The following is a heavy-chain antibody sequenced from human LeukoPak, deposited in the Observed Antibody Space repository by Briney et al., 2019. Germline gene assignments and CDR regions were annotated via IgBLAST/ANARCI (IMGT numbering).Heavy chain of an antibody. CDR2: INPNDGST. CDR1: GYTFTTYW. V-gene: IGHV1-46*01. CDR3: ARDYVDDIPMIKDY. J-gene: IGHJ4*02. Sequence: GASVKVSCKASGYTFTTYWIQWVRQAPGQGLEWVALINPNDGSTTYAHRFQGRVTMTRDTSTSTVYMELSSLRSEDTAVYYCARDYVDDIPMIKDYWGQGTLVTVSS. D-gene: IGHD2-8*01.